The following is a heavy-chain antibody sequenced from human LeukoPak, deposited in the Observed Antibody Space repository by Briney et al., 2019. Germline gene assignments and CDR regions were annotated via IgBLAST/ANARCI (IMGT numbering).Heavy chain of an antibody. V-gene: IGHV3-21*01. CDR3: TRGYCSGTSCYSGSFGDV. J-gene: IGHJ6*04. Sequence: GGSLRLSCAASGFTFSSYSMNWVRQAPGKGLEWVSSISSSSSYIYYADSVKGRFTISRDNAKNSLYLQMNSLRAEDTAVYYCTRGYCSGTSCYSGSFGDVWGKGTTVTISS. CDR1: GFTFSSYS. CDR2: ISSSSSYI. D-gene: IGHD2-15*01.